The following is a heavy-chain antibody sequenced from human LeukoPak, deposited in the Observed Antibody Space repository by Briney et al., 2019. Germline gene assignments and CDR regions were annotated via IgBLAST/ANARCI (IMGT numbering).Heavy chain of an antibody. CDR3: ARAYFDYWSGYRD. J-gene: IGHJ4*02. CDR1: GGSISSSSYY. V-gene: IGHV4-39*07. Sequence: SETLPLTCTVSGGSISSSSYYWGWIRQPPGKGLEWIGSIYYSGSTYYNPSLKSRVTISLDNSKNQFSVKLRSVTAADTAVYYCARAYFDYWSGYRDWGQGTLVTVSS. CDR2: IYYSGST. D-gene: IGHD3-3*01.